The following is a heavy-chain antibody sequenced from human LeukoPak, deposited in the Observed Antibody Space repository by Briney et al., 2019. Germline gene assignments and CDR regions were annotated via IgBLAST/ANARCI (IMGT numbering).Heavy chain of an antibody. CDR1: GFTFSTYI. D-gene: IGHD2/OR15-2a*01. CDR2: ISGGSSYI. Sequence: PGGSLRLSCGASGFTFSTYIMNWVRQPPGKGLEWVSSISGGSSYIRYTDSLKGRFTISRDNVKNSVYLQMYFCARDHDSNSASLHYWGQGTLVTASS. V-gene: IGHV3-21*01. CDR3: LHY. J-gene: IGHJ4*02.